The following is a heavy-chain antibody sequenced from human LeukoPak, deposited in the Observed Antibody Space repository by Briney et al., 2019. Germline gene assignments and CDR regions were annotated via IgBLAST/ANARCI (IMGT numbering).Heavy chain of an antibody. J-gene: IGHJ4*02. Sequence: ASVKVSCKASGYTFTSYDINWVRQATGQGLEWMGWMNPNSGNTGYAQKFQGRVTMTRNTSISTAYMELSSLRSEDTAVYYCAKPDIVATQMDYWGQGTLVTVSS. CDR3: AKPDIVATQMDY. CDR2: MNPNSGNT. V-gene: IGHV1-8*01. D-gene: IGHD5-12*01. CDR1: GYTFTSYD.